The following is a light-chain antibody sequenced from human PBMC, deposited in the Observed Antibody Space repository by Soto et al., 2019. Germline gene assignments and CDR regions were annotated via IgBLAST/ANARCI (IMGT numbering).Light chain of an antibody. J-gene: IGLJ1*01. Sequence: QSALTQPASVSASPGQSITISCTGSSSYIGRTYYVSWYQHHPGKAPKLIIFDVANRASGVSSRFSGSKSGNTASLVISGLQPEDEADYYCSAYSSANSLFVFGSGTKLTVL. CDR3: SAYSSANSLFV. CDR1: SSYIGRTYY. CDR2: DVA. V-gene: IGLV2-14*03.